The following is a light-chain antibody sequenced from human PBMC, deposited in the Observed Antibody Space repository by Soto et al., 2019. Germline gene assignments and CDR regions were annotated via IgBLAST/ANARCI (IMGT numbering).Light chain of an antibody. CDR3: QQYGNSPVT. CDR1: QTVSRSA. Sequence: EIVLTQSPGTLSLSPGERATLSCRASQTVSRSALAWYQQKPGQAPRLLIYGASNRATGIPDRFSGSGSGTDFTLTISRLEPEDFEVYYCQQYGNSPVTFGGGTKVESK. V-gene: IGKV3-20*01. CDR2: GAS. J-gene: IGKJ4*01.